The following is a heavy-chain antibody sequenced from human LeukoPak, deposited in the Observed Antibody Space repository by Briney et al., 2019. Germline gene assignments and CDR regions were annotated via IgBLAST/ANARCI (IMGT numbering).Heavy chain of an antibody. J-gene: IGHJ4*02. CDR3: ARHRAPRDWNYYFDY. V-gene: IGHV4-39*01. CDR2: IYYSGST. Sequence: PSETLSLTCTVSGGSISSYYWSWVRQPPGKGLEWIGSIYYSGSTYYNPSLKSRVTISVDTSKNQFSLKLSSVTAADTAVYYCARHRAPRDWNYYFDYWGQGTLVTVSS. D-gene: IGHD1-7*01. CDR1: GGSISSYY.